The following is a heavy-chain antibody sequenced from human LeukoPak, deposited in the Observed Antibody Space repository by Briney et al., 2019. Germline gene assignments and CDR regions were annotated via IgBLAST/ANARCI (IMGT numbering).Heavy chain of an antibody. CDR2: ISYDGSNK. D-gene: IGHD6-13*01. CDR1: GFTFSSYA. CDR3: AREIWQQSYGYGMDV. J-gene: IGHJ6*02. Sequence: GGSLRLSCAASGFTFSSYAMHWVRQAPGKGLEWVAIISYDGSNKYYADPVKGRFTISRDNSKNTLYLQMNSLRAEDTAVYYCAREIWQQSYGYGMDVWGQGTTVTVSS. V-gene: IGHV3-30-3*01.